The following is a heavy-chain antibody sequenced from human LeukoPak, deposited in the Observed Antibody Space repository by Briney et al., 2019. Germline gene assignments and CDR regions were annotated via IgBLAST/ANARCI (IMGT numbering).Heavy chain of an antibody. J-gene: IGHJ4*02. CDR1: GGTFSSYA. CDR2: IIPIFGTA. CDR3: AGGVGATYFDY. D-gene: IGHD1-26*01. V-gene: IGHV1-69*06. Sequence: ASVKVSCKASGGTFSSYAISWVRQAPGQGLEWMGGIIPIFGTANYAQKFQGRVTITADKSTSTAYMELSSLRSEDTAVYYCAGGVGATYFDYWGQGTLVNVSS.